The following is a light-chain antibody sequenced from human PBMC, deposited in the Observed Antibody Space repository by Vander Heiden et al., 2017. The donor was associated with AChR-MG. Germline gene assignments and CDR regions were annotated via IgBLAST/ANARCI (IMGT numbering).Light chain of an antibody. V-gene: IGKV3-11*01. Sequence: EIVLTQSPATLSLSPGERATLSCRASQSVSSYLAWYQQKPGQAPRLLIYDASNRATGIPARFSGSGSGTDFTLTISSLEPEDFAVYYCQQRSNWRQGLLTFGGGTKVEIK. CDR3: QQRSNWRQGLLT. J-gene: IGKJ4*01. CDR2: DAS. CDR1: QSVSSY.